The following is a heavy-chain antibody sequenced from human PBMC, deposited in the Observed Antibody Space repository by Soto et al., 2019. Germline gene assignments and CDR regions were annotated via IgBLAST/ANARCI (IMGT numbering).Heavy chain of an antibody. Sequence: GGFLRLSCAASGFTFSNAWMSWVRQAPGKGLEWVGRIKSKTDGGTTDYAAPVKGRFTISRDDSKNTLYLQMNSLKTADTAVYYCTTDRYEVIYDFWSAEDWFDPWGQGTLVTVSS. V-gene: IGHV3-15*01. CDR2: IKSKTDGGTT. J-gene: IGHJ5*02. CDR3: TTDRYEVIYDFWSAEDWFDP. D-gene: IGHD3-3*01. CDR1: GFTFSNAW.